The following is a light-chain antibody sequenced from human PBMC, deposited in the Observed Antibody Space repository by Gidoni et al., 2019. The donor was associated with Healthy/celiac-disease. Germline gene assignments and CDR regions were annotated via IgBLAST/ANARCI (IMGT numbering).Light chain of an antibody. CDR3: QQYNSYLYT. V-gene: IGKV1-5*01. CDR2: DAS. J-gene: IGKJ2*01. CDR1: QSISSW. Sequence: GDRVTITCRASQSISSWLAWYQQKPGKAPKLLICDASSLESGVPSRFSGSGSGTEFTLTISSLQPDDFATYYCQQYNSYLYTFGQGTKLEIK.